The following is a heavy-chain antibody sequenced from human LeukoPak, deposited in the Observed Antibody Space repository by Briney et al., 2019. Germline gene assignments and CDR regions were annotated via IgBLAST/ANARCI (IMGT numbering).Heavy chain of an antibody. J-gene: IGHJ5*02. CDR1: GFTFSSYS. CDR2: ISSSSSTI. CDR3: ARRWRLIAAAGSQGGFDP. Sequence: GGPLRLSCAASGFTFSSYSMNWVRQAPGKGLEWVSYISSSSSTIYYADSVKGRFTISRDNAKNSLYLQMNSLGAEDTAVYYCARRWRLIAAAGSQGGFDPWGQGTLVTVSS. D-gene: IGHD6-13*01. V-gene: IGHV3-48*01.